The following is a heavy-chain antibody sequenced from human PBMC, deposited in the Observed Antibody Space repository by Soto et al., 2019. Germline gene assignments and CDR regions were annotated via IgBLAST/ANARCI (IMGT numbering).Heavy chain of an antibody. CDR3: PGVFDSSGYYNYYYGMDV. CDR2: ISYDGSNK. J-gene: IGHJ6*02. V-gene: IGHV3-30-3*01. D-gene: IGHD3-22*01. Sequence: GGSLRLSCAASGFTFSSYAMHWVRQAPGKGLEWVAVISYDGSNKYYADSVKGRFTISRDNSKNTLYLQMNSLRAEDTAVYSFPGVFDSSGYYNYYYGMDVWGQGTTVTVSS. CDR1: GFTFSSYA.